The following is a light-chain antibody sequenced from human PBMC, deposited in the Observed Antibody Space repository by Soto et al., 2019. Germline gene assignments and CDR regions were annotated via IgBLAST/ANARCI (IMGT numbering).Light chain of an antibody. CDR1: QGISSY. Sequence: DIQLTQSPSFLSASVGDRVTITCRASQGISSYLAWYQQKPGKAPKLLIYAASTLQSGVPSIFSGSGSGTEFTLTSGSLQPEDFATYYCQRLNSYPLTFGGGTKVEIK. CDR3: QRLNSYPLT. V-gene: IGKV1-9*01. J-gene: IGKJ4*02. CDR2: AAS.